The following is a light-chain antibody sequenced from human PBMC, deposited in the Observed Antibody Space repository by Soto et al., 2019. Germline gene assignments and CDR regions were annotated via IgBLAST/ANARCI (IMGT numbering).Light chain of an antibody. CDR1: QSVGSK. Sequence: EVVMTQSPATLSVSPGERATLSCRASQSVGSKVDWYLHKPGQAPRLLIHGASTRATDIPARFSGSGSGTEVTVNISSLQSEDVAVYYCRQYSDWPRVTFGGGTKVEI. J-gene: IGKJ4*01. CDR2: GAS. V-gene: IGKV3-15*01. CDR3: RQYSDWPRVT.